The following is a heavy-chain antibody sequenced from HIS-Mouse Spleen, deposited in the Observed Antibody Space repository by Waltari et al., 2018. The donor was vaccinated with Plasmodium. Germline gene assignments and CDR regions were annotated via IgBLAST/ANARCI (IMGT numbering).Heavy chain of an antibody. CDR1: GGSISRGGYY. D-gene: IGHD3-16*01. CDR2: IYYSGST. V-gene: IGHV4-31*03. Sequence: QVQLQESGPGLVKPSQTLSLTCTVSGGSISRGGYYWSCIRQHPGKGLEWIGYIYYSGSTYYNPSLKSRVTISVDTSKNQFSLKLSSVTAADTAVYYCAILGFGKGDKDDYWGQGTLVTVSS. CDR3: AILGFGKGDKDDY. J-gene: IGHJ4*02.